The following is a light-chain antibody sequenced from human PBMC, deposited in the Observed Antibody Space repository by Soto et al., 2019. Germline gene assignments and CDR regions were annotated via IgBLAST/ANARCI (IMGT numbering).Light chain of an antibody. J-gene: IGKJ2*01. CDR1: QSVSSY. V-gene: IGKV3-11*01. CDR3: QQRSNWLYT. Sequence: EIVLTQSPATLSLSPGERATLSCRASQSVSSYLAWYQQKPGQAPRLLIYDASNRATGIPARFSGSWSGTDFTHTLSSLEPEDLAVYYCQQRSNWLYTFGQGTKLEIK. CDR2: DAS.